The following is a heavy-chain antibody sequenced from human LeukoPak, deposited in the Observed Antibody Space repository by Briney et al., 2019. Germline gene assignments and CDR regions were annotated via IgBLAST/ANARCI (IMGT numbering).Heavy chain of an antibody. D-gene: IGHD4-23*01. CDR2: IYYSGST. J-gene: IGHJ3*02. Sequence: SETLSPTCTVSGGSISSYYWSWIRQPPGKGLEWIGYIYYSGSTNYNPSLKSRVTISVDTSKNQFSLKLSSVTAADTAVYYCARGPPFTVVTFHAFDIWGQGTMVTVSS. V-gene: IGHV4-59*01. CDR3: ARGPPFTVVTFHAFDI. CDR1: GGSISSYY.